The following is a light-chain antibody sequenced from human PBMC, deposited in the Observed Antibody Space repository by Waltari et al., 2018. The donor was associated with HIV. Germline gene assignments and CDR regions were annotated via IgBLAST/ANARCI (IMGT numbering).Light chain of an antibody. Sequence: VVIQSPESLAVSVGERATLHCTSNQSLLYNSNKKDYLAWYQHKAGQRPRLLIYWASHRGSGGPERFRGSGFGKEFTLPLNRLPAEDVGVLYRQQFLSVPYTFGQGTKLEIK. CDR3: QQFLSVPYT. J-gene: IGKJ2*01. CDR2: WAS. V-gene: IGKV4-1*01. CDR1: QSLLYNSNKKDY.